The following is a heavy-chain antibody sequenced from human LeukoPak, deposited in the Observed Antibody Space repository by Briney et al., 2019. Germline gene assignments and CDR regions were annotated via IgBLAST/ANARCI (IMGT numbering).Heavy chain of an antibody. J-gene: IGHJ3*02. CDR2: ISSSSSTI. D-gene: IGHD2-15*01. CDR1: GFTFSSYE. V-gene: IGHV3-48*03. Sequence: PGGSLRLSCAASGFTFSSYEMNWVRQAPGKGLEWVSYISSSSSTIYYADSVKGRFTISRDNAKNSLYLQMNSLRAEDTAVYYCARDRFIVGRADAFDIWGQGTMVTVSS. CDR3: ARDRFIVGRADAFDI.